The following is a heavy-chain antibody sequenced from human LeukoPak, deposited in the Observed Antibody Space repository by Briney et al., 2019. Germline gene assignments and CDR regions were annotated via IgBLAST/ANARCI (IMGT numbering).Heavy chain of an antibody. CDR2: IKQDGSEK. CDR1: GFTFSSYW. D-gene: IGHD3-10*01. V-gene: IGHV3-7*01. J-gene: IGHJ5*02. Sequence: PGGSLRLSCAASGFTFSSYWMSWVRQAPGKGLEWVANIKQDGSEKYYVDSVKGRFTISRDNAKNSLYLQMNSLRAEDTAVYYCARRGSSTLLWFGELLWGWFDPWGQGTLVTVSS. CDR3: ARRGSSTLLWFGELLWGWFDP.